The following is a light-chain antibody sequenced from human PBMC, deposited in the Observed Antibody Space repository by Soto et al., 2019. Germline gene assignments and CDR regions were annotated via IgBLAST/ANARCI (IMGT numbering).Light chain of an antibody. CDR3: SSYTTSNTRQIV. V-gene: IGLV2-14*03. Sequence: QSVLTQPASVSGSPGQSITIPCTGTSGDVGGYNYVSWYQHHPGKAPKLMIFDVSNRPSGVSNRFSGSKSGNTASLTISGLQPEDEADYYCSSYTTSNTRQIVFGTGTKVTVL. CDR1: SGDVGGYNY. J-gene: IGLJ1*01. CDR2: DVS.